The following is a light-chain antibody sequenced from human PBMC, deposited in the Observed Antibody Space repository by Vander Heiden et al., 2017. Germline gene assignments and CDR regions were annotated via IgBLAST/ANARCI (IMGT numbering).Light chain of an antibody. CDR3: QAWDSSTGV. Sequence: SYELTQPTSVSVSPGQTASITCSGDKLGDKYACWYQQKPGQSPVLGIYQDSKRPSGIPERFSGSNSGNTATLTISGTQAMDEAYYYCQAWDSSTGVFGGGTKLTVL. J-gene: IGLJ2*01. V-gene: IGLV3-1*01. CDR2: QDS. CDR1: KLGDKY.